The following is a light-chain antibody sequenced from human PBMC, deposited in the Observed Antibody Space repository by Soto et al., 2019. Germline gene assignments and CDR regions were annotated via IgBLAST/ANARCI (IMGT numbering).Light chain of an antibody. CDR3: QQYGTSPRT. J-gene: IGKJ1*01. Sequence: EIVFTQSPGTMSLSPGERVTLSCRASQTVTRSYLAWYQQKPGQAPRLLIYGASIRATGIPDRFSGSGSGTDFTLTISRLEPEDFAVYYCQQYGTSPRTFGQGTKVDIK. V-gene: IGKV3-20*01. CDR2: GAS. CDR1: QTVTRSY.